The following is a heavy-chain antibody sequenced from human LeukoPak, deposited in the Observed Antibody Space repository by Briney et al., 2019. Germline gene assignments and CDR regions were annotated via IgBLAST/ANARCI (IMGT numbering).Heavy chain of an antibody. D-gene: IGHD2/OR15-2a*01. CDR2: IYPRDFDT. CDR1: GSIFSRSW. J-gene: IGHJ5*02. V-gene: IGHV5-51*01. Sequence: GDSLKITCKASGSIFSRSWIGWMRQVPGKGLEGLWIIYPRDFDTRDSPCFQGHVTISADKSITTAYLQWSSRKASDTAMYYCARAQYLSKWFDPWGQGTPVTVSS. CDR3: ARAQYLSKWFDP.